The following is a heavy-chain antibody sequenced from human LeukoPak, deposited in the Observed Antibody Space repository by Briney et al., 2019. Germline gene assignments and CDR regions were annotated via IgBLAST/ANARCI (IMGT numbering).Heavy chain of an antibody. D-gene: IGHD6-13*01. V-gene: IGHV5-51*01. CDR3: TRTGYSSRWAIDN. CDR2: IYPGDSDI. Sequence: GESLKISCNVSGYSLTNYWIGWVRQMPGKGLEWMGIIYPGDSDIRYSPSFQGQVTISADKSISTAYLQWSSLKASDTAMYYCTRTGYSSRWAIDNWGQGTLVTVSS. J-gene: IGHJ4*02. CDR1: GYSLTNYW.